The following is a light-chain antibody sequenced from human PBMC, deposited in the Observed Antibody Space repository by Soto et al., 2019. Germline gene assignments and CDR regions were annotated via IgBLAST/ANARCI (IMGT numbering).Light chain of an antibody. CDR3: QQYGSSPIT. CDR2: DAS. Sequence: EIVLTQSPATLSLSPGERDTLSCRASQSVSSYLAWYQQKPGQAPRLLIYDASNRATGIPARFSGSGSGTDFTLTISRLEPEDFAVYYCQQYGSSPITFGQGTRLEI. V-gene: IGKV3-20*01. CDR1: QSVSSY. J-gene: IGKJ5*01.